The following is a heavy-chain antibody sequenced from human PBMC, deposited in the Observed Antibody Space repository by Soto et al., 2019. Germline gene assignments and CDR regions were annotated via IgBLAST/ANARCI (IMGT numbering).Heavy chain of an antibody. CDR2: ISGSSTTI. CDR3: ARKGYSHGYGGMDV. D-gene: IGHD5-18*01. V-gene: IGHV3-48*02. Sequence: GGSLRLSCAASGFTFSAYNMNWVRQAPGKGLEWVSYISGSSTTIYYADSVKGRFTISRDNAKNSLYLQMNSLRDEDTAVYYCARKGYSHGYGGMDVWGQGTTVTVSS. CDR1: GFTFSAYN. J-gene: IGHJ6*02.